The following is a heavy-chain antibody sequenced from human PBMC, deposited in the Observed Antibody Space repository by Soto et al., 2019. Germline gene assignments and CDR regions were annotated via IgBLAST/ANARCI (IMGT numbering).Heavy chain of an antibody. V-gene: IGHV3-72*01. J-gene: IGHJ4*02. CDR2: SRNKANSYST. Sequence: EVQLVESGGGLVQPGGSLRLSCAASGFTLSDHYTDWVRQTPGKGLEWVARSRNKANSYSTEYAASVKGRFTISRDDSKTSVYLEMKSLKAEDTAVYFCARREYCSTSSCSLDYWGQGTLVTVSS. CDR3: ARREYCSTSSCSLDY. D-gene: IGHD2-2*01. CDR1: GFTLSDHY.